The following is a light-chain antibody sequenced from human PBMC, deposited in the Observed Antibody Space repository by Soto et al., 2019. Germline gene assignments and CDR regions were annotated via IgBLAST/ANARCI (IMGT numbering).Light chain of an antibody. J-gene: IGKJ1*01. V-gene: IGKV3-20*01. CDR2: DAS. CDR1: QSVSSSY. CDR3: QQYVRSPPSWT. Sequence: ETVLTQSPGTLSLSPGERATLSCRASQSVSSSYLAWYQQKPGQAPRLLIYDASSRATGIPDRFSGSGSGTDFTITIRRLETEDFAVYYCQQYVRSPPSWTFGQGTKVEIK.